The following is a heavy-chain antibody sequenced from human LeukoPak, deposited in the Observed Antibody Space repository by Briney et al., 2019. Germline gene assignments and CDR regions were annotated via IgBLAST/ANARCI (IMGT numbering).Heavy chain of an antibody. D-gene: IGHD2-2*01. CDR2: ISGSGGST. J-gene: IGHJ4*02. V-gene: IGHV3-23*01. CDR1: GFTFSSYA. CDR3: AKDRLVVPAAIRFDE. Sequence: GGSLRLSCAASGFTFSSYAMSWVRQAPGKGLEWVSTISGSGGSTYYADSVKGRFTISRDNSKNTLYPQMNSLRAEDTAVYYCAKDRLVVPAAIRFDEWGQGTLVTVSS.